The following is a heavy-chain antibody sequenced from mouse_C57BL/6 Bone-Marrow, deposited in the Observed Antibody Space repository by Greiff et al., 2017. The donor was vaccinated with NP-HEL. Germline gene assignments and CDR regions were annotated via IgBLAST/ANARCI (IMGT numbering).Heavy chain of an antibody. J-gene: IGHJ2*01. CDR2: ISNLAYSI. V-gene: IGHV5-15*01. CDR3: ARHHYYGFDY. D-gene: IGHD1-2*01. Sequence: EVKLMESGGGLVQPGGSLKLSCAASGFTFSDYGMAWVRQAPRKGPEWVAFISNLAYSIYYADTVTGRFTISRENAKNTLYLEMSSLRSEDTAMYYCARHHYYGFDYWGQGTTLTVSS. CDR1: GFTFSDYG.